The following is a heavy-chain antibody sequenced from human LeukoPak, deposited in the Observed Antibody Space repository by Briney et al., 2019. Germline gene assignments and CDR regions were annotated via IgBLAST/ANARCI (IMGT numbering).Heavy chain of an antibody. CDR3: ARGPPHNYYDSSGAKPRWFDP. CDR2: INHSGST. V-gene: IGHV4-34*01. D-gene: IGHD3-22*01. Sequence: SETLSLTCAVYGGSFSGYYWSWIRQPPGKGLEWIGEINHSGSTNYNPSLKSRVTISVDTSKNQFSLKLSSVTAADTAVYYCARGPPHNYYDSSGAKPRWFDPWGQGTLVTVSS. J-gene: IGHJ5*02. CDR1: GGSFSGYY.